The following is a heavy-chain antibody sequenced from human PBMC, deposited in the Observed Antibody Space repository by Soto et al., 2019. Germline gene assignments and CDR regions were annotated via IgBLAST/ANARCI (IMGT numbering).Heavy chain of an antibody. CDR1: GYTFTGYY. CDR3: AREGDGSGDDAFDI. V-gene: IGHV1-2*04. D-gene: IGHD3-10*01. CDR2: INPNSGGT. Sequence: ASVKVSCKASGYTFTGYYMHWVRQAPGQGLEWMGWINPNSGGTNYAQKFQGWVTMTRDTSISTAYMELSRLRSEDTAVYYCAREGDGSGDDAFDIWGQGTMVTVSS. J-gene: IGHJ3*02.